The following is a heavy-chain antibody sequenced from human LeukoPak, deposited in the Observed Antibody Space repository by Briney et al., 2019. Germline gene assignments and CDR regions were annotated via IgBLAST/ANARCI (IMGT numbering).Heavy chain of an antibody. D-gene: IGHD3-9*01. J-gene: IGHJ6*03. CDR2: IIPIFGTA. CDR3: ARATYYDILTGYYYYYYYYMDV. Sequence: ASVKVSCKASGGTFGSYAISWVRQAPGQGLEWMGGIIPIFGTANYAQKFQGRVTITTDESTSTAYMELSSLRSEDTAVYYCARATYYDILTGYYYYYYYYMDVWGKGTTVTVSS. CDR1: GGTFGSYA. V-gene: IGHV1-69*05.